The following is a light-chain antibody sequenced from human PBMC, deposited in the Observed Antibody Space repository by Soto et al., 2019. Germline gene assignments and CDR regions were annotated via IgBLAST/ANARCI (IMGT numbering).Light chain of an antibody. CDR3: QQYYDSPIT. Sequence: DIVMTQSPDSLAVSLGERATINCKSSQSVLYTNNNKNYLAWYQQKSGQPPKLLIYWASTRESGVPDRFSGSGSGPDFTLTISSLQAEDVAVYYCQQYYDSPITFGQGTRLVIK. CDR1: QSVLYTNNNKNY. J-gene: IGKJ5*01. CDR2: WAS. V-gene: IGKV4-1*01.